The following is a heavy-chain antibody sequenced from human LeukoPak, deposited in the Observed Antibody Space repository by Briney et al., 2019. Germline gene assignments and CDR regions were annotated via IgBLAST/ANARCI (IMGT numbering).Heavy chain of an antibody. J-gene: IGHJ6*03. CDR1: GGSISSYY. Sequence: SETLSLTCTVSGGSISSYYWSWIRQPPGKGLEWIGYIYYSGSTNYNPSLKSRVTISVDTSKNQFSLKLSSVTTADTAVYYCARARAVTGITGTTDNYYMDVWGKGTTVTVSS. CDR2: IYYSGST. V-gene: IGHV4-59*01. CDR3: ARARAVTGITGTTDNYYMDV. D-gene: IGHD1-7*01.